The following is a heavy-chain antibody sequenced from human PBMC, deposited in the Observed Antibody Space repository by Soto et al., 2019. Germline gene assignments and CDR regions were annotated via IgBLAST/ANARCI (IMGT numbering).Heavy chain of an antibody. V-gene: IGHV4-34*01. CDR2: INHSGST. CDR1: GGSFSGYY. J-gene: IGHJ6*03. D-gene: IGHD3-3*01. Sequence: SETLSLTCAVYGGSFSGYYWSWIRQPPGKGLEWIGEINHSGSTNYNPSLKSRVTISVDTSKNQFSLKLSSVTAADTAVYYCARGVAYYDFWSGYQKNYYYYYMDVRGKGTTVTVSS. CDR3: ARGVAYYDFWSGYQKNYYYYYMDV.